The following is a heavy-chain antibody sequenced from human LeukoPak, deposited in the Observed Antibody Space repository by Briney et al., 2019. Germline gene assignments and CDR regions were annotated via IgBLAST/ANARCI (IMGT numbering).Heavy chain of an antibody. CDR3: VKGGWLDY. V-gene: IGHV3-23*01. J-gene: IGHJ4*02. CDR2: ISGSGADT. CDR1: GFTFNNFP. D-gene: IGHD6-19*01. Sequence: GGSLRLSCAASGFTFNNFPMSWARQAPGKGLEWVSFISGSGADTYYADSVKGRFTISRDGSKNTLYLQMNSLRAEDTAVFYCVKGGWLDYWGQGALVTVSS.